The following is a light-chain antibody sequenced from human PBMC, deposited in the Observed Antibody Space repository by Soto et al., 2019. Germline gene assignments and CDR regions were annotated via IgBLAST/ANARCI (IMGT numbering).Light chain of an antibody. V-gene: IGLV3-21*04. CDR1: NIGSKS. CDR2: YDS. J-gene: IGLJ2*01. Sequence: SYVLTQTPSVSVAPGETATITCGGNNIGSKSVHWYQQKPGQASVRVIYYDSDRPSGIPERFSGSNSGNTAALTISRVEAGDEADFYCQVWDTSGDPVVFGGGTKLTVL. CDR3: QVWDTSGDPVV.